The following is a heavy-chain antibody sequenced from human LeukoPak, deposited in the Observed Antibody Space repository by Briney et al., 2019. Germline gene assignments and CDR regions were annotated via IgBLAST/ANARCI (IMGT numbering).Heavy chain of an antibody. Sequence: GRSLRLSCAASGFTFSSYGMHWVRQAPGKGLEWVAVIWYDGSNKYYADSVKGRFTISRDNSKNTLYPQMNSLRAEDTAVYYCARDRSGYADYWGQGTLVTVSS. CDR2: IWYDGSNK. D-gene: IGHD3-22*01. CDR3: ARDRSGYADY. CDR1: GFTFSSYG. J-gene: IGHJ4*02. V-gene: IGHV3-33*01.